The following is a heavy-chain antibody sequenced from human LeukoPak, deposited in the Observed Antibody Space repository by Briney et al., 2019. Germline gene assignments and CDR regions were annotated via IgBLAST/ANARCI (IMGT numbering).Heavy chain of an antibody. CDR3: ARDRITIFGVVIIDHYGMDV. J-gene: IGHJ6*02. CDR1: GGSISIGSYY. Sequence: SQTVALMCSVSGGSISIGSYYGSWIRWPAGRGLEWIGRIYTCGSPNYNPSLKSRVTISVDTSKNQFSLKLSSVTAADTAVYYCARDRITIFGVVIIDHYGMDVWGQGTTVTVSS. CDR2: IYTCGSP. D-gene: IGHD3-3*01. V-gene: IGHV4-61*02.